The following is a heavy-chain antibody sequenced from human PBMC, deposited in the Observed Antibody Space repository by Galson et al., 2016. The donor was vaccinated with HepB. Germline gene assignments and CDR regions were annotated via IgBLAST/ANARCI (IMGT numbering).Heavy chain of an antibody. CDR1: GYTFTDFF. D-gene: IGHD1-14*01. V-gene: IGHV1-18*04. J-gene: IGHJ4*02. CDR2: INSYNGNT. Sequence: VQVSCKASGYTFTDFFVSWVRQAPGQGLEWMGWINSYNGNTKSAQNLQDRVTMTTDSSTSTAYMEVRSLRSDDTAVYYCARSLTPEYFDSWGQGTLV. CDR3: ARSLTPEYFDS.